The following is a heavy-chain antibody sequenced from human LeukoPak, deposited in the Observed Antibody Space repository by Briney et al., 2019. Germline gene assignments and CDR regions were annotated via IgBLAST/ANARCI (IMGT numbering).Heavy chain of an antibody. J-gene: IGHJ4*02. CDR3: ARGRCSSTSCYGAFDY. CDR1: GGSFSGYY. Sequence: PSETLSLTCAVYGGSFSGYYWSWVRQPPGKGLEWIGEINHSGSTNYNPSLKSRDTISVDTSKNQFSLKLSSVTAADTAVYYCARGRCSSTSCYGAFDYWGQGTLVTVSS. V-gene: IGHV4-34*01. CDR2: INHSGST. D-gene: IGHD2-2*01.